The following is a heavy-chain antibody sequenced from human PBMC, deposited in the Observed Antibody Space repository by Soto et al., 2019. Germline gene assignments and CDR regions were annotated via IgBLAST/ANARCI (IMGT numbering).Heavy chain of an antibody. CDR2: ISSDGSNK. D-gene: IGHD6-13*01. Sequence: QVPLVESGGGVVQPGTSLRLSCAASGFTFSNYGMHWVRQAPGKGLDCVASISSDGSNKYYADSVKGRFTISRDNSKNTLNLEMNSLRVEDTAVYYCAKVVEQQLVRCGLDCWGQGTLVTVSS. CDR3: AKVVEQQLVRCGLDC. V-gene: IGHV3-30*18. CDR1: GFTFSNYG. J-gene: IGHJ4*02.